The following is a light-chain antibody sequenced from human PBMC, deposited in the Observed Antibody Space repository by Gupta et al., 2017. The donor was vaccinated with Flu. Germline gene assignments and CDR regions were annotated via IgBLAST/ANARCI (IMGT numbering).Light chain of an antibody. CDR2: EVS. V-gene: IGLV2-14*01. CDR3: SSDTSVSTPL. J-gene: IGLJ1*01. Sequence: QSALTQPASVSGSPGQSITISCTGSIGDVGGYKYVSWYQFLPGKAPKLILYEVSNRPSGVSNRFSGSKSGNTASLTISGLQAEDEADYYCSSDTSVSTPLFGTGTKVTVL. CDR1: IGDVGGYKY.